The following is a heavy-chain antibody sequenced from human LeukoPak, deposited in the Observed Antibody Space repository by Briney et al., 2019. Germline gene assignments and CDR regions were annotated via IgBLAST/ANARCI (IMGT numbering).Heavy chain of an antibody. CDR2: ISVSCGST. Sequence: GGSLRLSCAASGFTFSSYAMSWVRQAPGKGLEWVSAISVSCGSTYYAYSVKGRFTISRDNSKNTLYLQMNSLRAEDKAVYYCAKDRRNSYGDDAFDIWGQGTMVTVSS. D-gene: IGHD5-18*01. V-gene: IGHV3-23*01. J-gene: IGHJ3*02. CDR1: GFTFSSYA. CDR3: AKDRRNSYGDDAFDI.